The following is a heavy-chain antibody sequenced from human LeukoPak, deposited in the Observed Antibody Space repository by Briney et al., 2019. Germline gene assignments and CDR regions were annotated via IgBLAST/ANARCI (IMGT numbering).Heavy chain of an antibody. J-gene: IGHJ4*02. V-gene: IGHV3-20*04. Sequence: PGGSLRLSCAASGFTFSSVWMSWVRQAPGKGLEWVSGINWNGGSTGYADSVKGRFTISRDNAKNSLYLQMNSLRAEDTALYYCAREVWDYYDSSGYYLPDYWGQGTLVTVSS. CDR3: AREVWDYYDSSGYYLPDY. CDR1: GFTFSSVW. CDR2: INWNGGST. D-gene: IGHD3-22*01.